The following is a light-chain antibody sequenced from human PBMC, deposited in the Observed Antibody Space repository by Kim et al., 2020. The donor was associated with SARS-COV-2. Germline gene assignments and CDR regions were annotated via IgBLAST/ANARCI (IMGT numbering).Light chain of an antibody. CDR2: AAS. CDR1: QTISAY. J-gene: IGKJ4*01. CDR3: QQSYSSPPT. V-gene: IGKV1-39*01. Sequence: SASVGNRVTITCRASQTISAYLNWYQQKPGKAPKLLIYAASIVQSGVPSRFSGSGSGTHFTLTISSLQPEDFATYYCQQSYSSPPTFGGGTKLEI.